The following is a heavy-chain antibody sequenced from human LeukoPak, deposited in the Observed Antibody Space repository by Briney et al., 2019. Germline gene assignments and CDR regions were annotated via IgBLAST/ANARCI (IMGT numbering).Heavy chain of an antibody. CDR3: ARGYSSGLDY. CDR1: GYTFTGYY. D-gene: IGHD6-19*01. Sequence: ASVNVSCKASGYTFTGYYMHWVRQAPGQGLEGMGWINPNSGGTNYAQKFQGWVTMTKDTSIRKAYMELRRLESDDTAVYYCARGYSSGLDYWGQGTLVTVSS. J-gene: IGHJ4*02. V-gene: IGHV1-2*04. CDR2: INPNSGGT.